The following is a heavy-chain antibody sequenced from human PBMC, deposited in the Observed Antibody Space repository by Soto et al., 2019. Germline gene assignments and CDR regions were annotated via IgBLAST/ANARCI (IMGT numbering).Heavy chain of an antibody. CDR3: ARGGPTAYYFDY. CDR1: GGSISSGGYY. J-gene: IGHJ4*02. D-gene: IGHD2-21*01. Sequence: PSETLSLTCSVSGGSISSGGYYWTWIRQHPEKGLEWIGYIYYSGSTYYKPSLKSRVTISVDTSKNQFSLMLSSVTAADTAVYYCARGGPTAYYFDYWGLGTLVTV. CDR2: IYYSGST. V-gene: IGHV4-31*03.